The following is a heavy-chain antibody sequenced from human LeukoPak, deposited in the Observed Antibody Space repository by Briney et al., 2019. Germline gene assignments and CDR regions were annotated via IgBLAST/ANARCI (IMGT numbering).Heavy chain of an antibody. CDR3: AKRDYRGWFDP. J-gene: IGHJ5*02. D-gene: IGHD4-11*01. CDR2: ISGSGGST. Sequence: GGSLRLSCAASGFTFSSYAMSWVRQAPGKGLEWVSAISGSGGSTYYADSVKGRCTTSRDNSKNTLYLQMNSLRAEDTAVYYCAKRDYRGWFDPWGQGTLVTVSS. CDR1: GFTFSSYA. V-gene: IGHV3-23*01.